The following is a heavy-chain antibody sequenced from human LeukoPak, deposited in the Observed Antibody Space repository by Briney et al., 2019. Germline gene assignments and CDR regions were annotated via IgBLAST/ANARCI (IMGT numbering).Heavy chain of an antibody. V-gene: IGHV3-23*01. D-gene: IGHD3-10*01. Sequence: PGGSLRLSCAASGFTFRGYAMAWVRQAPGKGLEWVSVIGGSGDTTRYADSVKGRFTISRDKSETTLFLQMNSLRVEDTAVYYCASKFGESYYYYYGLDVWGQGTTVTVSS. CDR3: ASKFGESYYYYYGLDV. CDR1: GFTFRGYA. CDR2: IGGSGDTT. J-gene: IGHJ6*02.